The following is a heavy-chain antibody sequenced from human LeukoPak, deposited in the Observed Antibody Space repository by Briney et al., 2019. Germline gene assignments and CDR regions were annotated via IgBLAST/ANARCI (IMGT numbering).Heavy chain of an antibody. CDR2: IYRSGTT. Sequence: SETLSLTCTVSGGSISSGSYYWNWIRQPAGKGLEWIGRIYRSGTTNYNPSLKSRVTISVDTSKNQFSLKLSSVTAADTAVYYCATSSIVAAEFDYWGQGTLVTVSS. CDR3: ATSSIVAAEFDY. V-gene: IGHV4-61*02. D-gene: IGHD6-13*01. CDR1: GGSISSGSYY. J-gene: IGHJ4*02.